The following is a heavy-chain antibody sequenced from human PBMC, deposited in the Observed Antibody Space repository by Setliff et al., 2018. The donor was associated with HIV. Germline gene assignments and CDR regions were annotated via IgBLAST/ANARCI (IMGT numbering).Heavy chain of an antibody. V-gene: IGHV3-11*04. CDR1: GGSFSGYY. J-gene: IGHJ4*02. CDR3: ARLRINDF. CDR2: IRTKAHGGTT. Sequence: LSLTCAVYGGSFSGYYWSWIRQPPGKGLEWIGFIRTKAHGGTTEYAASVRGRFTISRDNTKNSLYPQMDGLRVEDTAVYYCARLRINDFWGQGTPVTVSS.